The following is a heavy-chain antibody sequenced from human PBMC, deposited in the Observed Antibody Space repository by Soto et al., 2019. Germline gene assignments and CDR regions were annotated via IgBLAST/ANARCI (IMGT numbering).Heavy chain of an antibody. J-gene: IGHJ2*01. CDR1: GFTFSDYY. V-gene: IGHV3-11*01. CDR3: ARDGHCSGGSCYSLLVWYFDL. CDR2: ISSSGSTI. D-gene: IGHD2-15*01. Sequence: QVQLVESGGGLVKPGGSLRLSCAASGFTFSDYYMSWIRQAPGKGLEWVSYISSSGSTIYYADSVKGRFIISRDNAKNSLYLQMNSLGAEDTAVYYCARDGHCSGGSCYSLLVWYFDLWGRGTLVTVSS.